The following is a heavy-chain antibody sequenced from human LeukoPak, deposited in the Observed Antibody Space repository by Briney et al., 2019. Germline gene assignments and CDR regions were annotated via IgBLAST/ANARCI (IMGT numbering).Heavy chain of an antibody. J-gene: IGHJ4*02. CDR3: ARHCPRGYWCSSTSPPDY. Sequence: GESLKISCKGSGYSFTSYWIGWVRQMPGKGLEWMGIIYPGDSDTRYSPSFQGQVTISADKSISTAYLQWSSLKASDTAMYYCARHCPRGYWCSSTSPPDYWGQGTLVTVSS. CDR2: IYPGDSDT. V-gene: IGHV5-51*01. D-gene: IGHD2-2*01. CDR1: GYSFTSYW.